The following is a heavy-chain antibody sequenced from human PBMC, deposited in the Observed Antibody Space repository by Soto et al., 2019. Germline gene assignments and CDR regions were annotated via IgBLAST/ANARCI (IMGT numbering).Heavy chain of an antibody. CDR1: GYTFTSYY. J-gene: IGHJ4*02. Sequence: ASVKVSCKASGYTFTSYYMHWVRQAPGQGLEWMGFINPSGGSATLAQKFQGRVTMTRDTSTSTVYMELTILRSEDAAVYYCARDYLSSKLSLSYFDFWGQGTLVTVSS. CDR3: ARDYLSSKLSLSYFDF. D-gene: IGHD2-2*01. CDR2: INPSGGSA. V-gene: IGHV1-46*01.